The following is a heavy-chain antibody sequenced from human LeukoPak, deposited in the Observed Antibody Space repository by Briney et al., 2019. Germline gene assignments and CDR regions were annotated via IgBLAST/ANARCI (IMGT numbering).Heavy chain of an antibody. CDR2: IRSKAYGATA. CDR3: TRDQFY. V-gene: IGHV3-49*04. J-gene: IGHJ4*02. D-gene: IGHD5-24*01. Sequence: PGRSLRLSCTASGFTLGDAAMSWVRQAAGEGGEWEGFIRSKAYGATAVPAASVKGRFTISRDDSKSIVYLQMNSLKTEDTAVYYCTRDQFYWGQGTLVTVSS. CDR1: GFTLGDAA.